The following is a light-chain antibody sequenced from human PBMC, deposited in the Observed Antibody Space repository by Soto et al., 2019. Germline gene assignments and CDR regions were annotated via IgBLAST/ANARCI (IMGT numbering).Light chain of an antibody. CDR2: GAA. J-gene: IGKJ1*01. CDR3: QQYNNWPRT. Sequence: EIVMTQSPATLSLSPGERAILSCRASQSVTTYLAWYQQKPGQAPRLLISGAATRATGIPARFSGRGSGTEFTLTVSSLQSEDFAVYYCQQYNNWPRTFGQGTKVDI. V-gene: IGKV3-15*01. CDR1: QSVTTY.